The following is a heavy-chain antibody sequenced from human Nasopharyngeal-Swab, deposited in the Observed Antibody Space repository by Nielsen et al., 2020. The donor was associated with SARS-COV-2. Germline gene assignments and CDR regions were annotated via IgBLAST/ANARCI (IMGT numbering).Heavy chain of an antibody. V-gene: IGHV3-15*01. CDR3: STGGYTSGLDY. CDR2: IKSRSDGGTT. J-gene: IGHJ4*02. Sequence: GGSLRLSCAASGLTFSKACMNWVRQAPGRGLEWVGRIKSRSDGGTTYYAAPVKGRFTISRDDSGNTVYLQMNSLQTDDTAVYYCSTGGYTSGLDYWGQGTLVTVSS. CDR1: GLTFSKAC. D-gene: IGHD5-18*01.